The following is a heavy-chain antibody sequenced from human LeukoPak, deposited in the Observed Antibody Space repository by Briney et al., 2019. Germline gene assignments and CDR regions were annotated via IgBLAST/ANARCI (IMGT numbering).Heavy chain of an antibody. Sequence: GGSLRLSCAASGFTVSSNYMSWVRQAPGKGLEWVSVIYSGGSTYYADSVKGRFTISKDNSKNTLYLQMNSLRTEDTAVYYCASGITGTTDYWGQGTLVTVSS. CDR2: IYSGGST. J-gene: IGHJ4*02. CDR1: GFTVSSNY. CDR3: ASGITGTTDY. V-gene: IGHV3-66*02. D-gene: IGHD1-7*01.